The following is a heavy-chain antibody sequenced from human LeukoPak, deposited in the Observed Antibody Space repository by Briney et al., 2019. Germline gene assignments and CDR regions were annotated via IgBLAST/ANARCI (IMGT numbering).Heavy chain of an antibody. J-gene: IGHJ5*02. V-gene: IGHV5-51*01. CDR2: IYPGDSDT. CDR3: ARRGSGYDINWFDP. CDR1: GYSFTRYW. Sequence: GESLKISCKGSGYSFTRYWIAWVRQMPGKGLEWMGTIYPGDSDTRYSPSFQGQVTISADKSITTAYLQWNSLKASDTAMYYCARRGSGYDINWFDPWGQGTLVTVSS. D-gene: IGHD5-12*01.